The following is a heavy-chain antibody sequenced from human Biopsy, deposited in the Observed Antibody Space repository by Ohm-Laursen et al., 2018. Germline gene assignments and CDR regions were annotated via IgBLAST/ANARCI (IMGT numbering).Heavy chain of an antibody. J-gene: IGHJ4*02. Sequence: TQTLTLTSTVSGLSLSDPRVGVSWIRQPPGKALEWLGHIFLNDETSYSTSLKSRLTISKDTSKSQVILTMTNMDPVDTATYYCAHYYDLLTKYYYFDYWGQGTLVTVSS. D-gene: IGHD3-9*01. V-gene: IGHV2-26*01. CDR1: GLSLSDPRVG. CDR2: IFLNDET. CDR3: AHYYDLLTKYYYFDY.